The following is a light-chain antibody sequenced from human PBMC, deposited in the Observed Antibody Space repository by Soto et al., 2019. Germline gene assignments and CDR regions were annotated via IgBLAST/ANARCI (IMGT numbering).Light chain of an antibody. CDR2: GAS. CDR1: QSVSSSY. V-gene: IGKV3-20*01. Sequence: EIVLTQSPGTLSLSPGERATLSCRASQSVSSSYLAWYQQKPGQAPRLLIYGASSRATGIPDRFSGSGSGTDFTLTISRLEPEDFAVYYCQQYGSSGVFCQGTKLEIK. CDR3: QQYGSSGV. J-gene: IGKJ2*01.